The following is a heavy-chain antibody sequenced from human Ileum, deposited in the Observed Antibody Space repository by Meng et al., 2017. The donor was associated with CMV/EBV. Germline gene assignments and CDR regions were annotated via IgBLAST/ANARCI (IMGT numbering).Heavy chain of an antibody. J-gene: IGHJ4*02. D-gene: IGHD1-26*01. CDR1: GFTFSSYS. CDR2: ISSSSSTI. Sequence: GESLKISCAASGFTFSSYSMNWVRQAPGKGLEWVSYISSSSSTIYYADSVKGRFTISRDNAKNSLYLQMNSLRAEDTAVYYCARDGSYNFDYWGQGTLVTVSS. V-gene: IGHV3-48*04. CDR3: ARDGSYNFDY.